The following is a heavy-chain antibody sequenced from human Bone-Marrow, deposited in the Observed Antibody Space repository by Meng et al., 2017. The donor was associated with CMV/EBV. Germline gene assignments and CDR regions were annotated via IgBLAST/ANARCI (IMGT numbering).Heavy chain of an antibody. Sequence: GSLRLSCAVYGGSFSGYYWGWIRQPPGKGLEWIGEINHSGSTNYNPSLKSRVTISVDTSKNQFSLKLSSVTAADTAVYYRARVRGFWSGYNLDYWGQGTLVTVSS. CDR1: GGSFSGYY. D-gene: IGHD3-3*01. CDR2: INHSGST. V-gene: IGHV4-34*01. J-gene: IGHJ4*02. CDR3: ARVRGFWSGYNLDY.